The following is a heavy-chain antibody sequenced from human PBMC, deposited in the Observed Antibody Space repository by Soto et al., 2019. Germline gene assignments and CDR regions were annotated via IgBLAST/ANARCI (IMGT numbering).Heavy chain of an antibody. CDR2: ISAYNGNT. V-gene: IGHV1-18*01. CDR3: ARDEPGRWRGGSMVRGKKGDYYYYGMDV. CDR1: GYTFTSYG. J-gene: IGHJ6*02. D-gene: IGHD3-10*01. Sequence: QVQLVQSGAEVKKPGASVKVSCKASGYTFTSYGISWVRQAPGQGLEWMGWISAYNGNTNYAQKLQGRVTMTTDTSTSTAYMELRSLRSDDTAVYYCARDEPGRWRGGSMVRGKKGDYYYYGMDVWGQGTTVTVSS.